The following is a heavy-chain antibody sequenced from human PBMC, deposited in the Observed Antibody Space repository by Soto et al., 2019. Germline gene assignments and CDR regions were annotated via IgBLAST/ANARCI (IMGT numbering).Heavy chain of an antibody. V-gene: IGHV3-73*01. CDR1: GFTFSGSA. Sequence: GGSLRLSCAASGFTFSGSAMHWVHQASGKGLEWVGRIRSKANSYATAYAASVKGRFTISRDDSKNTAYLQMNSLKTEDTAVYYCTRQVGTGMDVWGQGTTVTVSS. CDR3: TRQVGTGMDV. CDR2: IRSKANSYAT. J-gene: IGHJ6*02. D-gene: IGHD3-10*01.